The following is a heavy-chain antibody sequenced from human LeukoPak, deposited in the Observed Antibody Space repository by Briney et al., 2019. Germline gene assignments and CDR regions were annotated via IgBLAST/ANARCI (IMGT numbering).Heavy chain of an antibody. CDR3: VRIYCTSTSCYGDSYYGMDV. D-gene: IGHD2-2*01. CDR2: ISFSGST. CDR1: GDSISGGRHS. Sequence: SETLSLTCTVSGDSISGGRHSWGWIRQPPGKGLEWIGGISFSGSTYYNPSLKTRVTLSVDTSENQFSLKLSSVTAADSTVYYCVRIYCTSTSCYGDSYYGMDVWGQGTTVTVSS. J-gene: IGHJ6*02. V-gene: IGHV4-39*01.